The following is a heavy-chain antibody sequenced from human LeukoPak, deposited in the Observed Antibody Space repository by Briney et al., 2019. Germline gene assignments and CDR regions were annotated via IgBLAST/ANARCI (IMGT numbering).Heavy chain of an antibody. CDR2: ISYDGSNK. CDR3: ARGTVTPFDY. J-gene: IGHJ4*02. CDR1: GFTVSSYS. D-gene: IGHD4-17*01. Sequence: QAGGTLRLSCVVSGFTVSSYSMHWVRQAPGKGLEWVAVISYDGSNKYYADSVKGRFTISRDNSKNTLYLQMNSLRAEDTAVYYCARGTVTPFDYWGQGTLVTVSS. V-gene: IGHV3-30-3*01.